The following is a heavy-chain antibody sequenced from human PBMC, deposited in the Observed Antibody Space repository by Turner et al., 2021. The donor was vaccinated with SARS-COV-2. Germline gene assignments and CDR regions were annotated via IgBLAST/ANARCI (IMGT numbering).Heavy chain of an antibody. D-gene: IGHD2-2*01. CDR2: ISYDGSNK. J-gene: IGHJ4*02. V-gene: IGHV3-30-3*01. CDR1: GFTFSNYA. CDR3: ARDREDCSSTSCYEAD. Sequence: QVQLVESGGGVVQPGRSLRLSCAASGFTFSNYAMHWVRQAPGKGLEWASVISYDGSNKYYADSVKGRFTISRDNSKNTLYLQMNSLRAEDTAVYYCARDREDCSSTSCYEADWGQGTLVTVSS.